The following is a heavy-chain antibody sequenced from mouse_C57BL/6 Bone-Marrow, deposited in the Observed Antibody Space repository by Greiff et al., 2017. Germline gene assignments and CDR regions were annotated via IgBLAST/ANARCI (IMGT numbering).Heavy chain of an antibody. CDR1: GFSLTSYG. V-gene: IGHV2-6*03. Sequence: VQGVESGPGLVAPSQSLSITCTVSGFSLTSYGVHWVRQPPGKGLEWLVVIWSDGSTTYNSALKSRLSISKDNSKSQVFLKMNSLQTDDTAMYYCARPYYYDYDGYAMDYWGQGTSVTVSS. D-gene: IGHD2-4*01. CDR2: IWSDGST. J-gene: IGHJ4*01. CDR3: ARPYYYDYDGYAMDY.